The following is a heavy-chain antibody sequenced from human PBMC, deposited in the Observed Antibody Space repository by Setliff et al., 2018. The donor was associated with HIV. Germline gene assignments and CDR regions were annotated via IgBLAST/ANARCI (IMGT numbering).Heavy chain of an antibody. J-gene: IGHJ4*02. D-gene: IGHD2-15*01. CDR2: INQDGSEK. CDR3: ATRVVVAATLAEYDY. V-gene: IGHV3-7*01. Sequence: GGSLGLSCAASGFTFSSYWVSWVRQAPGKGLQWVANINQDGSEKYYVDSVKGRFTISRDNAKNSLYLQMNSLRAEDTAVYYCATRVVVAATLAEYDYWGQGTLVTVSS. CDR1: GFTFSSYW.